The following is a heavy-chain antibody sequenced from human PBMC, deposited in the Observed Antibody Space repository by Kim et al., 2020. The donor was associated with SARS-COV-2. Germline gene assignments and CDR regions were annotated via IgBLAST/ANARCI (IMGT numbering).Heavy chain of an antibody. V-gene: IGHV3-74*01. CDR1: GFTFSSYW. CDR3: ARDFRLVVAVPGPGPFDF. D-gene: IGHD6-19*01. Sequence: GGSLRLSCAASGFTFSSYWMHWVRQGPGKGLVWVARINTDGSSTTYADSVKGRFTISRDNAKNTLYLQMNSLRAEDTALYYCARDFRLVVAVPGPGPFDFWGQGSLVTFSS. CDR2: INTDGSST. J-gene: IGHJ4*02.